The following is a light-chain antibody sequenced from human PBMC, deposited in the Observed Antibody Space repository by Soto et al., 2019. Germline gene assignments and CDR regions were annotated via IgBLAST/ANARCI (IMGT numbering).Light chain of an antibody. Sequence: EIVLTQSPGTLSLSPGGRATLSCRASQSVSNNYLAWYQQKPGQAPRLLIYDASNRATGIPARFSGSGSGTDFTLTISSLEPEDFAVYYCQQRSNWPLTFGGGTKVDIK. CDR2: DAS. J-gene: IGKJ4*01. V-gene: IGKV3-11*01. CDR1: QSVSNNY. CDR3: QQRSNWPLT.